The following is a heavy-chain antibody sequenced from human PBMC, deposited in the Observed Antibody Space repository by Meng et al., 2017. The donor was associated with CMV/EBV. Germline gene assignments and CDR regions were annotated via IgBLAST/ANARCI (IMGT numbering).Heavy chain of an antibody. V-gene: IGHV1-18*01. J-gene: IGHJ5*02. D-gene: IGHD3/OR15-3a*01. CDR1: GFPFATYG. CDR2: ISAYNGKT. Sequence: QPQLGQPAAELKTPGASAKVSSKASGFPFATYGITWVQQAAGQGLEWMGWISAYNGKTEYPQSRQGSVTMTTDKTPCTAYMELRSLRADDAAVYYSAKWGQSRDWPPDPFDPWGQGTLVTVSS. CDR3: AKWGQSRDWPPDPFDP.